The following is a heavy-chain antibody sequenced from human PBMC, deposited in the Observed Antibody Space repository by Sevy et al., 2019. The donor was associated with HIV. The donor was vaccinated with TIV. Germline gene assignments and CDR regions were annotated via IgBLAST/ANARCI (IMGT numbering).Heavy chain of an antibody. J-gene: IGHJ4*02. D-gene: IGHD6-6*01. Sequence: SVKVSCKASGYTFTSYGISWVRQAPGQGLEWMGWISAYNGNTNYAQKLQGRVTMTTDTSTSTAYMELRSLRSDDTAVYYCARDRSSSPRGNYFDYWGQGTLVTVSS. CDR1: GYTFTSYG. V-gene: IGHV1-18*01. CDR2: ISAYNGNT. CDR3: ARDRSSSPRGNYFDY.